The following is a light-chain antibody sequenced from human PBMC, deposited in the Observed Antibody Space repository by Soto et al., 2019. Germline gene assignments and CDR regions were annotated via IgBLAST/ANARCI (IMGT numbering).Light chain of an antibody. J-gene: IGLJ2*01. CDR1: SSDIGAYNF. CDR3: TSWTTSTTMI. V-gene: IGLV2-14*03. Sequence: QSALTQPASVSGSPGQSITISCTGTSSDIGAYNFVSWYQQHPGKAPKLMLYDVNIRPSGVSNRFSVSKSGNTASLTISGLQAEDEADYYCTSWTTSTTMIFGGGTKLTV. CDR2: DVN.